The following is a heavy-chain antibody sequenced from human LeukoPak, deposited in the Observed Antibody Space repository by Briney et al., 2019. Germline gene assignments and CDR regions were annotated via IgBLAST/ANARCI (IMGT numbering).Heavy chain of an antibody. J-gene: IGHJ4*02. D-gene: IGHD2-15*01. CDR2: IDHGGSP. CDR3: ARDTRSGGSHCKDY. CDR1: GGSFSGYY. V-gene: IGHV4-34*01. Sequence: SETLSLTCAVYGGSFSGYYWSWVRQPPGKGLEWVGEIDHGGSPNYNPSLKSRVTISVDTSKNQFSLKVTSVTAADTAVYYCARDTRSGGSHCKDYWGQGTLVTVSS.